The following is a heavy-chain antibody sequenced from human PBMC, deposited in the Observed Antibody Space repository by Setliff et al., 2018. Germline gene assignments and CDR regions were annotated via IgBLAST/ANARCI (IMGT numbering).Heavy chain of an antibody. V-gene: IGHV4-39*01. CDR3: ARSGMPRLLYVGY. CDR1: GGSISSGSYY. CDR2: IHYRGST. J-gene: IGHJ4*02. D-gene: IGHD2-21*01. Sequence: PSETLSLTCTVSGGSISSGSYYWGWSRQPPRKGLEWIGSIHYRGSTYYNPSLKSRVTISVDTSKNQFSLRLSSLTAADTAVYYCARSGMPRLLYVGYWGLGTLVTVSS.